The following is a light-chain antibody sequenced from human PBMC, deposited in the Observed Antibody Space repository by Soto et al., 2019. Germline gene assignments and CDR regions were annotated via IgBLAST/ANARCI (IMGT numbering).Light chain of an antibody. J-gene: IGLJ2*01. CDR2: EVS. Sequence: QSALTQPASVSGSPEQSITIPAPGTAVDVGAYNYVSWYQQYPAKAPKLMIYEVSNRPSGVSNRFSGSKSGNTASLTISGLQAEDEAHYYCGTYTGSSTLLFGGGTKVTVL. CDR1: AVDVGAYNY. CDR3: GTYTGSSTLL. V-gene: IGLV2-14*01.